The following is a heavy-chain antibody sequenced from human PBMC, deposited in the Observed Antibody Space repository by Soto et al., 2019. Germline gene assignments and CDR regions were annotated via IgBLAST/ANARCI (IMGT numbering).Heavy chain of an antibody. CDR3: ARMDTAMVTDAFDI. CDR2: INPNSGGT. Sequence: ASVKVSCKASGYTFTGYYMHWVRQAPGQGLEWMGWINPNSGGTNYAQKFQGWVTMTRDTSISKAYMELSRLRSDDTAVYYCARMDTAMVTDAFDIWGQGTMVTVSS. J-gene: IGHJ3*02. CDR1: GYTFTGYY. D-gene: IGHD5-18*01. V-gene: IGHV1-2*04.